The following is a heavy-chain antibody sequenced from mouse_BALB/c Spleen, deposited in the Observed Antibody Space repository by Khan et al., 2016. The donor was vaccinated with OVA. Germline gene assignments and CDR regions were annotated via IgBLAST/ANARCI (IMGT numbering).Heavy chain of an antibody. V-gene: IGHV9-3-1*01. CDR3: ARGGRRAMDY. J-gene: IGHJ4*01. D-gene: IGHD3-3*01. CDR1: GYTFTNYG. CDR2: IYTYTGEP. Sequence: QIQLVQSGPDLKKPGETVKISCKASGYTFTNYGINWVKQAPGKGLEWMGWIYTYTGEPTYADDFKGRFAFSLETSASTAYLHINNLKNEDTATYFCARGGRRAMDYWGQGTSVTVSS.